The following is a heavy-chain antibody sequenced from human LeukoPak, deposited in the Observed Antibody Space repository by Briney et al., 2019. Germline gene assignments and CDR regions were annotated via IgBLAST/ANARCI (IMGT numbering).Heavy chain of an antibody. D-gene: IGHD3-10*01. Sequence: ASVKVSCKASGGTFSSYAISWVRQAPGQGLEWMGGIIPIFGTANYAQKFQGRVTITTDESTSTAYMELSSLRSEDTAVYYCASTITMVRGVIISPFDYWGQGTLVTVSS. V-gene: IGHV1-69*05. J-gene: IGHJ4*02. CDR1: GGTFSSYA. CDR3: ASTITMVRGVIISPFDY. CDR2: IIPIFGTA.